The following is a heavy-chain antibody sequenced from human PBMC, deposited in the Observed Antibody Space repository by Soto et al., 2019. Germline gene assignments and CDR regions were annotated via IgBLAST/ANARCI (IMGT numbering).Heavy chain of an antibody. Sequence: PGGSLRLSCAASRFSFSSYDMHWVRQAPGKGLECISYISKTGNTIYYADSVKGRFTISRDNAKNALYLQMNSLRAGDTAVYYCVREAELPDYKYYYGKDVWGQGTTVPVAS. V-gene: IGHV3-48*03. CDR1: RFSFSSYD. CDR2: ISKTGNTI. D-gene: IGHD3-10*01. J-gene: IGHJ6*02. CDR3: VREAELPDYKYYYGKDV.